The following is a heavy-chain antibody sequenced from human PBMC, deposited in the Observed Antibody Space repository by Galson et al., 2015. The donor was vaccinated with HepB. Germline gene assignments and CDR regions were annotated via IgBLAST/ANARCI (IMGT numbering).Heavy chain of an antibody. CDR2: ISGSGGST. CDR1: GFTFSSYA. Sequence: SLRLSCAASGFTFSSYAMSWVRQAPGKGLEWVSAISGSGGSTYYADSVKGRFTISRDNSKNTLYLQMNSLRAEDTAVYYCAKDYYGSGSPQDGMDVWGQGTTVTVSS. J-gene: IGHJ6*02. D-gene: IGHD3-10*01. CDR3: AKDYYGSGSPQDGMDV. V-gene: IGHV3-23*01.